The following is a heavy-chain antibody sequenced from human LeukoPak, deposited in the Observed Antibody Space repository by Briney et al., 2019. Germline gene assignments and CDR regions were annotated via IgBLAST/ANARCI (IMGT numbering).Heavy chain of an antibody. J-gene: IGHJ4*02. CDR2: ISYDGSNK. Sequence: PGGSLRLSCAASGFTFSSYAMHWVRQAPGKGLEWVAVISYDGSNKYYADSVKGRFTISRDNSKNTLYLQMSNLRAEDTAVYYCVKEQSYGGYRVADYWGQGTLVTVSS. CDR1: GFTFSSYA. D-gene: IGHD3-16*01. V-gene: IGHV3-30-3*01. CDR3: VKEQSYGGYRVADY.